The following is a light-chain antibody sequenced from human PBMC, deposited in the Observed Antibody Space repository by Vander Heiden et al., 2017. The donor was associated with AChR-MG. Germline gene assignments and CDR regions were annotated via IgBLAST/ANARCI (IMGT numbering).Light chain of an antibody. CDR3: QQRSNWPLT. CDR2: DAS. J-gene: IGKJ4*01. Sequence: EIVFTQSPATLSLSQRERATLSCRASQSVSSYLAWYQQKPGQAPRLLIYDASNRATGIPARFSGSGSGTDFTLTISSLEPEDFAVYYCQQRSNWPLTFGGGTKVEIK. V-gene: IGKV3-11*01. CDR1: QSVSSY.